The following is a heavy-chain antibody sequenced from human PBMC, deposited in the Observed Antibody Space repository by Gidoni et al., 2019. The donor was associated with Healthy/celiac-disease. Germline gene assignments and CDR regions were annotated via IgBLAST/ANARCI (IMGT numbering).Heavy chain of an antibody. CDR3: AKGYCSGGSCYPDY. J-gene: IGHJ4*02. D-gene: IGHD2-15*01. Sequence: EVQLLESGGGLVQPGGSLRLPCAASGFTFSSYAMSWVRQAPGKGLEWVSAISGSGGSTYYADSVKGRFTISRDNSKNTLYLQMNSLRAEDTAVYYCAKGYCSGGSCYPDYWGQGTLVTVSS. CDR1: GFTFSSYA. V-gene: IGHV3-23*01. CDR2: ISGSGGST.